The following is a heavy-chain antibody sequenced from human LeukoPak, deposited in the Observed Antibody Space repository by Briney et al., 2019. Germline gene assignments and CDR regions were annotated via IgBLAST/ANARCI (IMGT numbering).Heavy chain of an antibody. V-gene: IGHV3-23*01. D-gene: IGHD1-1*01. J-gene: IGHJ4*02. CDR3: AKDRTGTYYEY. CDR1: GFTFSSYA. CDR2: ISGSGFST. Sequence: GGSLRLSCAASGFTFSSYAMNWVRQAPGKGLEWVSSISGSGFSTYYADSVKGRFTTSRDNSKNTLFLQMNILRAEDTAVYYCAKDRTGTYYEYWGQGTLVTVSS.